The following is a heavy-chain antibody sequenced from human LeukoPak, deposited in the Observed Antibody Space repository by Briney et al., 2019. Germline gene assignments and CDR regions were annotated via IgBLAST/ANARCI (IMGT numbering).Heavy chain of an antibody. CDR1: GFSFRNYW. CDR2: TKPDGSAE. V-gene: IGHV3-7*01. CDR3: ARDGGLHTNFDY. Sequence: GGSLRLSCAASGFSFRNYWMGWVRQAPGKGLKGVANTKPDGSAEYYADSVRGRFTASRDNANNLLYLQMNRLRAEDTAVHYCARDGGLHTNFDYWGQGTLLTVSS. J-gene: IGHJ4*02. D-gene: IGHD2-15*01.